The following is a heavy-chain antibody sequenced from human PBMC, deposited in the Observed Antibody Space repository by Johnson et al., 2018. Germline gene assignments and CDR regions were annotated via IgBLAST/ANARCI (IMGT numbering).Heavy chain of an antibody. CDR2: IIPIFGTA. V-gene: IGHV1-69*01. D-gene: IGHD3-22*01. CDR3: ASYWVGRTDEYYYDSSGYSAEYFQH. CDR1: GGTFSSYA. Sequence: QVQLVESGAEVKKPGSSVKVSCKASGGTFSSYAISWVRQAPGQGLEWMGGIIPIFGTANYAQKFQGRVTITADESTSTAYMELSSLRSEDTAVYHCASYWVGRTDEYYYDSSGYSAEYFQHWGQGTLVTVSS. J-gene: IGHJ1*01.